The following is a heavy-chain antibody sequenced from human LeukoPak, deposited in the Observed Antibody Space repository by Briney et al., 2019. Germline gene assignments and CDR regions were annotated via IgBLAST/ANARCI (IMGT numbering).Heavy chain of an antibody. CDR3: ARDWAGRYCSGGSCYPLSDY. Sequence: GASVKVSCKASGYTFTGYYMHWVRQAPGQGLEWMGRINPNSGGTNYAQKFQGRVTMTRDTSISTAYMELSRLRSGDTAVYYCARDWAGRYCSGGSCYPLSDYWGQGTLVTVSS. J-gene: IGHJ4*02. CDR1: GYTFTGYY. V-gene: IGHV1-2*06. D-gene: IGHD2-15*01. CDR2: INPNSGGT.